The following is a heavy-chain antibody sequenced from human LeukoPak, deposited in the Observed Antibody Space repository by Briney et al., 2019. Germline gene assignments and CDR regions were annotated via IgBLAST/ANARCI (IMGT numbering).Heavy chain of an antibody. V-gene: IGHV4-34*01. CDR2: INHSGST. D-gene: IGHD5-24*01. Sequence: PSETLSLTCAVYGGSFSGYYWSWIRQPPGKGLEWIGEINHSGSTNYNPSLKSRVTISVDTSKNQFSLKLSSVTAADTAVYYCATSFQMATLSHWGQGTLVTVSS. J-gene: IGHJ4*02. CDR1: GGSFSGYY. CDR3: ATSFQMATLSH.